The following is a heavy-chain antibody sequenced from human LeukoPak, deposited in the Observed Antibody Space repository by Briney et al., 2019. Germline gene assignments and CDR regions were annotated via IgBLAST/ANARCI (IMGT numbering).Heavy chain of an antibody. Sequence: GGSLRLSCAASGFTFSSYWMSWVRQAPGKGLEWVANIKQDGSEKYYVDSVKGRFTISRDNAKNSLYLQMNSLRAEDTAVYYCAKVPGLSLLDYWGQGTLVTVSS. CDR1: GFTFSSYW. CDR2: IKQDGSEK. V-gene: IGHV3-7*03. D-gene: IGHD2-21*02. J-gene: IGHJ4*02. CDR3: AKVPGLSLLDY.